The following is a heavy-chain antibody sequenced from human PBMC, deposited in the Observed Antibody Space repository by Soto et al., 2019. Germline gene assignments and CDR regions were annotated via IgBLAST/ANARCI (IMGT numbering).Heavy chain of an antibody. V-gene: IGHV5-51*01. CDR2: IYPGDSET. D-gene: IGHD5-12*01. Sequence: LNISCKGSGYSFSSYWIGWVRQMPGKGLEWMGIIYPGDSETRYSPSFQGQVTISADKSISTAYLQWSSLKASDTAMYYCASQEMATKNVDAFDIWGQGTMVTVSS. CDR3: ASQEMATKNVDAFDI. CDR1: GYSFSSYW. J-gene: IGHJ3*02.